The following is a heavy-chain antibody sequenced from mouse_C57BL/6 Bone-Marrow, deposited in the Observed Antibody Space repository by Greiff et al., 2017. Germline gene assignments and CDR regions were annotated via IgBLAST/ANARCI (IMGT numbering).Heavy chain of an antibody. V-gene: IGHV2-2*01. D-gene: IGHD4-1*01. J-gene: IGHJ3*01. Sequence: QVQLKQSGPGLVQPSQCLSITCTASGFSLTSYGVHWVRQSPGKGLEWLGVIWSGGSTDYDAAFISRLSISKDNSKSQVFFKMNSLQADDTAIYYCARNWDVFGWWFAYWGKGTLVTVSA. CDR2: IWSGGST. CDR3: ARNWDVFGWWFAY. CDR1: GFSLTSYG.